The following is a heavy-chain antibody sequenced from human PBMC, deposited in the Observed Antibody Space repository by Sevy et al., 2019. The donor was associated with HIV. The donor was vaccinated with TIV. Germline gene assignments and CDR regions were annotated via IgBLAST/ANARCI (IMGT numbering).Heavy chain of an antibody. CDR1: GFTFSSYW. J-gene: IGHJ4*02. Sequence: GGSRLSCAASGFTFSSYWMSWVRQAPGKGLEWVANIKQDGSEKYYVDSVKGRFTISRDNAKNSLYLQMNSLRAEDTAVYYCARDILGYCSGGSCFPAGWGQGTLVTVSS. CDR3: ARDILGYCSGGSCFPAG. D-gene: IGHD2-15*01. CDR2: IKQDGSEK. V-gene: IGHV3-7*01.